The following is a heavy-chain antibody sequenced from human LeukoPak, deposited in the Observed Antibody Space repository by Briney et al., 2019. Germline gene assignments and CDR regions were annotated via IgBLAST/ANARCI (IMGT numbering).Heavy chain of an antibody. CDR1: GGSINSHY. D-gene: IGHD1-26*01. CDR3: ATNRVGTYDRPFDI. J-gene: IGHJ3*02. Sequence: SETLSLTCTVSGGSINSHYWSWIRQPPGKGLEWIGDIHYTGTTKYNPSVKSRVTISIDTSKNQFSLELSSVTATDTAVYFCATNRVGTYDRPFDIWGQGTMVTVSS. V-gene: IGHV4-59*08. CDR2: IHYTGTT.